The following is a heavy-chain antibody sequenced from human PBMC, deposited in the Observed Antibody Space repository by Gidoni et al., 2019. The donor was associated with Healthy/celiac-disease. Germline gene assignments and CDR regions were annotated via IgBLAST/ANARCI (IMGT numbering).Heavy chain of an antibody. Sequence: QVQLQQWGAGLLKPSETLSLTCADYGGSSSGYYWSWIRQPPGKGLEWIGEINHSGSTNYNPSLKSRVTISVDTSKNQFSLKLSSVTAADTAVYYCARATSDIVVVPAAKKLTGFDPWGQGTLVTVSS. V-gene: IGHV4-34*01. CDR2: INHSGST. CDR3: ARATSDIVVVPAAKKLTGFDP. CDR1: GGSSSGYY. J-gene: IGHJ5*02. D-gene: IGHD2-2*01.